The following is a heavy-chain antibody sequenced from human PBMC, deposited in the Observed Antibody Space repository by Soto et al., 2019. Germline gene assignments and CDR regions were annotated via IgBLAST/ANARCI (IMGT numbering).Heavy chain of an antibody. V-gene: IGHV4-31*03. J-gene: IGHJ4*02. Sequence: PSETLSLTCTVSGGSISSGGFFWSWIRQHPGKGLEWIGYIYYTGNTYYNPSLKSRVNISLDASTNQFSLKLSSVTAADTAIYYCARSILSYDYYWGQGTLVTVSS. CDR3: ARSILSYDYY. D-gene: IGHD5-18*01. CDR1: GGSISSGGFF. CDR2: IYYTGNT.